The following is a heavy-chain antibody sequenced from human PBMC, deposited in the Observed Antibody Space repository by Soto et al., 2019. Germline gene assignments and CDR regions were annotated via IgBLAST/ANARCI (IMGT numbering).Heavy chain of an antibody. CDR3: ARAMGRITMIVVVPMDF. CDR2: INPSGGST. D-gene: IGHD3-22*01. V-gene: IGHV1-46*01. Sequence: ASVKVSCKASGYTFTSYYMHWVRQAPGQGLEWMGIINPSGGSTSYAQKFQGRVTMTRDTSTSTVYMELSSLRSEDTAVYYCARAMGRITMIVVVPMDFWGQGTTVTVSS. CDR1: GYTFTSYY. J-gene: IGHJ6*02.